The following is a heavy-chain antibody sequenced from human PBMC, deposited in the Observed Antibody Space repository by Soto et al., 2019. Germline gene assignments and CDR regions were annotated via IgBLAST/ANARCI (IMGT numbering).Heavy chain of an antibody. CDR3: ARVEGELYYFDY. J-gene: IGHJ4*02. CDR2: TYYRSKWYT. V-gene: IGHV6-1*01. Sequence: KQSQTLSLTCAISGDSVSSNSAAWNWIRQSPSSGLEWLGRTYYRSKWYTDYAVSVKSRITINPDTTKNQFSLQLNSVPPEDTDVYDCARVEGELYYFDYWGQGTLVTVSS. D-gene: IGHD1-26*01. CDR1: GDSVSSNSAA.